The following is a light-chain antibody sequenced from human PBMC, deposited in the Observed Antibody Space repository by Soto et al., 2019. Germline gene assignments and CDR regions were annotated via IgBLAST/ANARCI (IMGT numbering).Light chain of an antibody. CDR1: QGVSNY. V-gene: IGKV1-27*01. J-gene: IGKJ4*01. CDR3: QKYKSAPFT. Sequence: DFQMTQSPSSLSASVGYRVTITCRASQGVSNYLGWYQQKPGKPPKLLIYAASTLQSGVPSRFSGSGSGTDFTLTINSLQPEDGATYYCQKYKSAPFTFGGGTKVEMK. CDR2: AAS.